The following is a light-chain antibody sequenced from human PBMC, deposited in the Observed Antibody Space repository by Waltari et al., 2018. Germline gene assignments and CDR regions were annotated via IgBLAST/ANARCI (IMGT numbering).Light chain of an antibody. CDR2: KAS. CDR3: QQYNSYMYT. CDR1: QNIRTW. Sequence: DIQMTQSPSTLSASVGDRVTITGRASQNIRTWLAWYQQRPGKSPKLLIYKASTVESGVPSSFSGSVSGTEFTLTISSLQPDDFATYYCQQYNSYMYTFGQGTKLDI. J-gene: IGKJ2*01. V-gene: IGKV1-5*03.